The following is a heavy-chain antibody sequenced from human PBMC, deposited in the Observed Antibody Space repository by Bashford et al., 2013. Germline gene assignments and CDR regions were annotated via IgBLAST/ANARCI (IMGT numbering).Heavy chain of an antibody. V-gene: IGHV3-48*04. D-gene: IGHD6-19*01. J-gene: IGHJ2*01. Sequence: GSLRLSCAASGXTFSSYWIELGPPGSREGRGVVSYISSSGSTIYYADSVKGRFTISRDNAKNSLYLQMNSLRAEDTAVYYCARDAWFGDLVAVAGSNWYFDLWGRGTLVTVSS. CDR1: GXTFSSYW. CDR3: ARDAWFGDLVAVAGSNWYFDL. CDR2: ISSSGSTI.